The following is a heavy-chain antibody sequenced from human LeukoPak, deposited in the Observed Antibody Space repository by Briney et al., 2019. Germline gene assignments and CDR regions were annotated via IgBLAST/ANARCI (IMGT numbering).Heavy chain of an antibody. V-gene: IGHV4-4*07. Sequence: SETLSLTCTVSGGSISNYYWNWIRQPAGKGLEWIGRYASGTTTHNPSLKSQFTMSIDTSKNQVSLKLTSVTAADTAVYYCATGDHSFDNWGQGTLVTVTP. CDR3: ATGDHSFDN. CDR2: YASGTT. CDR1: GGSISNYY. J-gene: IGHJ4*02. D-gene: IGHD7-27*01.